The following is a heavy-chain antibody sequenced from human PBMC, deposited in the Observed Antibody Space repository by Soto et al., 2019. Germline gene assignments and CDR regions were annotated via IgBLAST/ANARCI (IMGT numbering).Heavy chain of an antibody. D-gene: IGHD2-21*02. V-gene: IGHV3-11*01. J-gene: IGHJ3*01. CDR2: ISSTSNTI. CDR1: GFTFSDYY. Sequence: QVQLVESGGGLVKPGGSLRLSCAASGFTFSDYYMTWMRQAPGKGLEWVSYISSTSNTIYYLDSVRGRFTISRDNAKKLLHLQMNSLRAEDTAVYFCARLGAAGHCDSSDVWGRGTRVTVSS. CDR3: ARLGAAGHCDSSDV.